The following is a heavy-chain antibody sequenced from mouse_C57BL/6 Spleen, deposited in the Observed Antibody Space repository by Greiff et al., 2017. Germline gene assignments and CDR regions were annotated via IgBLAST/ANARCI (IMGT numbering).Heavy chain of an antibody. J-gene: IGHJ4*01. CDR2: IYPGDGDT. D-gene: IGHD2-4*01. Sequence: QVQLQQSGAELVKPGASVKISCKASGYAFSSYWMNWVKQRPGKGLEWIGQIYPGDGDTNYNGKFKGKATLTADKSSSTAYMQLSSLTSEDSAVYFCARSIDYDYDEMYYAMDYWGQGTSVTVSS. CDR1: GYAFSSYW. CDR3: ARSIDYDYDEMYYAMDY. V-gene: IGHV1-80*01.